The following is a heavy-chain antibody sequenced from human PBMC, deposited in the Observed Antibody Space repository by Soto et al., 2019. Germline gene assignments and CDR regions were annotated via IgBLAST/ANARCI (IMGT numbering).Heavy chain of an antibody. D-gene: IGHD2-15*01. CDR1: GFTFSSYW. CDR2: INSDGSST. CDR3: ARGTYCSGGSCYPDY. V-gene: IGHV3-74*01. Sequence: EVQLVESGGGLVQPGGSLRLSCAASGFTFSSYWMHWVRQAPGKGLVWVSRINSDGSSTSYADSVKGRFTISRDNAKNTLYLQMNSLRAEDTAVYYCARGTYCSGGSCYPDYWGQGTLVTVSS. J-gene: IGHJ4*02.